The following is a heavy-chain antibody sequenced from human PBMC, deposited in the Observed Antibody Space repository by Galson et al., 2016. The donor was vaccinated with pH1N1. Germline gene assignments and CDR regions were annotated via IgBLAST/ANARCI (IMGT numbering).Heavy chain of an antibody. CDR2: INQDGDKK. CDR1: GFIFSGYS. Sequence: SLRLSCAASGFIFSGYSMNWVRQAPGKGLQWVANINQDGDKKYYVGSVEGRFTISRDNAKNSLYLQMNNLRDEDTAMYFCARRYFGYWGQGALVTVSS. D-gene: IGHD3-9*01. CDR3: ARRYFGY. J-gene: IGHJ4*02. V-gene: IGHV3-7*01.